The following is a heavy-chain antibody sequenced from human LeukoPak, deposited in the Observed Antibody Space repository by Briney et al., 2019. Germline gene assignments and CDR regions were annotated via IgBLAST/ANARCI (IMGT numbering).Heavy chain of an antibody. CDR3: AREPSDYDYVWGSYRSPNDY. Sequence: GGSLRLSCAASGFTFSSYWMSWVRQAPGKGLEWVANIKKDGSEKYYVDSVKGRFTISRDNAKNSLYLQMNSLRAEDTAVYYCAREPSDYDYVWGSYRSPNDYWGQGTLVTVSS. CDR2: IKKDGSEK. V-gene: IGHV3-7*01. D-gene: IGHD3-16*02. J-gene: IGHJ4*02. CDR1: GFTFSSYW.